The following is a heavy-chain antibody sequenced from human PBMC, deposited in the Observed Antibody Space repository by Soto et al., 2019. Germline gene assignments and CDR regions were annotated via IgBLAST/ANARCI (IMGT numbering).Heavy chain of an antibody. CDR1: GFTFSSYA. D-gene: IGHD3-22*01. Sequence: EVQLLESGGGLVQPGGSLRLSCAASGFTFSSYAMSWVRQAPGKGLEWVSAISGSGGSTYYADSVKGRFTISRDNSKNTLYLQMTSQRAEDTSVYYCAKSFSYYDSSGYYSSFDHWGQGTLVTVSS. CDR2: ISGSGGST. J-gene: IGHJ4*02. CDR3: AKSFSYYDSSGYYSSFDH. V-gene: IGHV3-23*01.